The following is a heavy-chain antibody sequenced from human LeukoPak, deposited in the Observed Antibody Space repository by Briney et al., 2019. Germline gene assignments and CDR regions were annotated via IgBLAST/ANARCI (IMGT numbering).Heavy chain of an antibody. Sequence: PGGSLRLSCAASGFTFSSYAMSWVRQAPGKGLEWVSAISGSSGSTYYADSVKGRFTISRDNSKNTLYLQMNSLRAEDTAVSYCEKVSGLAARSKLNTLNWFDPWGQGTLVTVSS. D-gene: IGHD6-6*01. V-gene: IGHV3-23*01. CDR2: ISGSSGST. CDR1: GFTFSSYA. CDR3: EKVSGLAARSKLNTLNWFDP. J-gene: IGHJ5*02.